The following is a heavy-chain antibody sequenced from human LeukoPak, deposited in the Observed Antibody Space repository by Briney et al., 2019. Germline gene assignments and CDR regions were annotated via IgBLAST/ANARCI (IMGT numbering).Heavy chain of an antibody. Sequence: GGSLRLSCAASGFTFSSYAMSWVRQAPGQGLEWVSAISGSGGSTYYADSVKGRFTISRDNSKNTLYLQMNSLRAEDTAVYYCAKDYDSSGYVDYWGQGTLVTVSS. J-gene: IGHJ4*02. CDR2: ISGSGGST. D-gene: IGHD3-22*01. V-gene: IGHV3-23*01. CDR1: GFTFSSYA. CDR3: AKDYDSSGYVDY.